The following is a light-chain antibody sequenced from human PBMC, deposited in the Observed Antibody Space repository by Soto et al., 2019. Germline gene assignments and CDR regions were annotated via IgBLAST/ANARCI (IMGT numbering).Light chain of an antibody. CDR1: SSDIGAYNH. J-gene: IGLJ1*01. V-gene: IGLV2-14*01. CDR3: FSYTSSSTYV. Sequence: QPVLTQPASVSGSPGQSITISCTGTSSDIGAYNHVSWYQQHPDRAPKLIIYEVSNRPSEISNRFSASKSGNTASLTISGLQAEDETDYYCFSYTSSSTYVFGTGTKLTVL. CDR2: EVS.